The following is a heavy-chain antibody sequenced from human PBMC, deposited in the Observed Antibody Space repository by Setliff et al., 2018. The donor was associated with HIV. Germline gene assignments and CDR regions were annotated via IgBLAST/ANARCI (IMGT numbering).Heavy chain of an antibody. J-gene: IGHJ4*02. CDR2: IGGHGSII. CDR1: GLIFSSYE. D-gene: IGHD6-19*01. Sequence: GGSLRLSCAASGLIFSSYEMNWVRQAPGKGLEWISFIGGHGSIIHYADSVKGRFTISRDNAKNSVYLQMNSLRAEDTAVYFCARDVAVAGTEFWGQGTLVTVSS. CDR3: ARDVAVAGTEF. V-gene: IGHV3-48*03.